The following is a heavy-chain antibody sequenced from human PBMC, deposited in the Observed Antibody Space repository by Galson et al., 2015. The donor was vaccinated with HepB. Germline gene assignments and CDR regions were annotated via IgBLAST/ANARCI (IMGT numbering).Heavy chain of an antibody. CDR1: GFTFSSYG. Sequence: SLRLSCAASGFTFSSYGMHWVRQAPGKGLEWVAFIRYDGSSKYYVDSVKGRFIISRDNSKNTLFLQMYSLRGEDTAVYYCAKGALSLDVWGQGTTVTVSS. CDR2: IRYDGSSK. CDR3: AKGALSLDV. J-gene: IGHJ6*02. V-gene: IGHV3-30*02.